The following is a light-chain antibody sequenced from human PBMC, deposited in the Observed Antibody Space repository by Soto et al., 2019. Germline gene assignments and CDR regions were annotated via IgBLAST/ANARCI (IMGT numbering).Light chain of an antibody. Sequence: DIQMTQSPSTLSASVGGRVTISCRASQTISSYLNWYQQKPGKAPKLLIYRASSLQSGVPLRFSGSESETEFTLTISSLQPEDFATYYCQQSYRKWTFGQGTKVDIK. CDR2: RAS. J-gene: IGKJ1*01. CDR3: QQSYRKWT. CDR1: QTISSY. V-gene: IGKV1-39*01.